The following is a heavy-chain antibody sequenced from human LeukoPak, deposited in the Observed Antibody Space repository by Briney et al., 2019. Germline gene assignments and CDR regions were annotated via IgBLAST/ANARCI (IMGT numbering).Heavy chain of an antibody. CDR2: ISRSSSFI. J-gene: IGHJ4*02. CDR1: GFTLSSYS. CDR3: ARSSCSGGSCYRGAVDY. V-gene: IGHV3-21*01. Sequence: GGSLRLSCAASGFTLSSYSMNWVRQAPGKGLEWVSSISRSSSFIYYADSVKGRFTISRENAKNSLYLQMNSLRAEDTAVYYCARSSCSGGSCYRGAVDYWGQGTLVTVSS. D-gene: IGHD2-15*01.